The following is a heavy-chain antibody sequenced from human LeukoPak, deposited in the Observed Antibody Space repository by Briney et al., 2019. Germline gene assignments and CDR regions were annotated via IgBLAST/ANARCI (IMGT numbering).Heavy chain of an antibody. V-gene: IGHV3-7*01. D-gene: IGHD4-23*01. CDR2: INEDGGEK. J-gene: IGHJ4*02. CDR1: SFTFSNCW. CDR3: AAERRGSSYYDGKEAFDH. Sequence: GGSLKLSCVASSFTFSNCWMSWLRQTPGRGPGRVANINEDGGEKHYADSVKGRFTITRDNAKNTLYLQINSLRAEDAAVYYCAAERRGSSYYDGKEAFDHRGQGTLVAVSS.